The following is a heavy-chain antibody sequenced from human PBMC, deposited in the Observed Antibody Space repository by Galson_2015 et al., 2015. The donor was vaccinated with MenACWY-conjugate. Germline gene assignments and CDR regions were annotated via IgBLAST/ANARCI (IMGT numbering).Heavy chain of an antibody. CDR1: GASISTDY. CDR2: IHYSGST. V-gene: IGHV4-59*01. CDR3: ARWVAVKMIEY. J-gene: IGHJ4*02. Sequence: ETLSLTCRVSGASISTDYWSWIRQPPGKGLEWIGYIHYSGSTKYNPSLKTRITMSLDTSENQFSLKLSSVTAADTAVYYCARWVAVKMIEYCGQGTLVTVSS. D-gene: IGHD6-19*01.